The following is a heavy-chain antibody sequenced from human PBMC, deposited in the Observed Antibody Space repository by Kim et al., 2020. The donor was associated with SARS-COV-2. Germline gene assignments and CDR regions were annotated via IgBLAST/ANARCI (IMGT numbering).Heavy chain of an antibody. J-gene: IGHJ4*02. CDR1: GFTFNSFE. CDR2: ISNSGTTI. V-gene: IGHV3-48*03. D-gene: IGHD2-8*02. CDR3: ARDATSDTGGLEKHFDY. Sequence: GGSLRLSCAISGFTFNSFEINWIRQAPGKGLEWISYISNSGTTIYYADSVKGRFTISRDNTRNSLCLQMNSLRVDDTALYYCARDATSDTGGLEKHFDYWGQGTVVTVS.